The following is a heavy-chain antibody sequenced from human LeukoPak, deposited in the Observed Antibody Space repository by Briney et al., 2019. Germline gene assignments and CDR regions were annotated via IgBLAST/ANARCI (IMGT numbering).Heavy chain of an antibody. V-gene: IGHV3-7*01. D-gene: IGHD1-26*01. Sequence: GGSLRLSCAASGFTFSSYWMSWVRQAPGKGLEWVANIKQDGSEKYYVDSVKGRFTIAIDNAKNSLYLQMNSLRAEDTAVYYCARVGFIVAFDIWGQGTMVTVSS. J-gene: IGHJ3*02. CDR1: GFTFSSYW. CDR3: ARVGFIVAFDI. CDR2: IKQDGSEK.